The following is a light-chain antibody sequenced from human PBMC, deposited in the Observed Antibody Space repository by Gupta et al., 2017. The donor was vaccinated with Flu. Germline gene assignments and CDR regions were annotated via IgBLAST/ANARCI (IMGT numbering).Light chain of an antibody. CDR2: EVI. J-gene: IGLJ3*02. CDR3: SSYTSSNSLE. V-gene: IGLV2-14*01. CDR1: SSDVGGYNY. Sequence: GQSITISCTGTSSDVGGYNYVSWYQHHPGKAPKLMIYEVINRPSGVSNRFSGSKSGNTASLTISGLQAEDEADYYCSSYTSSNSLEFGGGTKLTVL.